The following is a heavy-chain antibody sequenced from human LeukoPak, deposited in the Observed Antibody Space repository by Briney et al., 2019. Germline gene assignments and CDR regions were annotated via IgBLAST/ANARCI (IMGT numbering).Heavy chain of an antibody. J-gene: IGHJ6*03. CDR1: GFTFSSYW. D-gene: IGHD3-3*01. V-gene: IGHV3-7*01. Sequence: PGGSLRLSCAASGFTFSSYWMSWVRQAPGKGLEWVANIKQDGSEKYYVDSVKGRFTISRDNAKNSLYLQMNSLRAEDTAVYYCARAPSKYDFWSGYHYYYMDVWGKGITVTVSS. CDR3: ARAPSKYDFWSGYHYYYMDV. CDR2: IKQDGSEK.